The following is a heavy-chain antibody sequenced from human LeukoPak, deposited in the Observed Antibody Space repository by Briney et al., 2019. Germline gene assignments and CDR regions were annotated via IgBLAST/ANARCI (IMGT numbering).Heavy chain of an antibody. D-gene: IGHD4-23*01. CDR1: GFTFSSYS. CDR2: ISSSSSYI. CDR3: AREGMGYGGNGADY. J-gene: IGHJ4*02. V-gene: IGHV3-21*01. Sequence: GGSLRLSCAAPGFTFSSYSMNWVRQAPGKGLEWVSSISSSSSYIYYADSVKGRFTISRDNAKNSLYLQMNSLRAEDTAVYYCAREGMGYGGNGADYWGQGTLVTVSS.